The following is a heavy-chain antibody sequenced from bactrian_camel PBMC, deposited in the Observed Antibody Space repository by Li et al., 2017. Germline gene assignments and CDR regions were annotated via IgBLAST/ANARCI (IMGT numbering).Heavy chain of an antibody. CDR3: AAGCRRIGSWFSTATWNY. D-gene: IGHD6*01. J-gene: IGHJ4*01. V-gene: IGHV3S53*01. Sequence: HVQLVESGGGSVQIGGSLRLSCAASGYTFNRNCMAWFRQAPGKEREEVAAIATYPITIQYTDSVKGRFTASQDSATNTFYLQMSSLKPEDTAIYYCAAGCRRIGSWFSTATWNYWGQGTQVTVS. CDR1: GYTFNRNC. CDR2: IATYPIT.